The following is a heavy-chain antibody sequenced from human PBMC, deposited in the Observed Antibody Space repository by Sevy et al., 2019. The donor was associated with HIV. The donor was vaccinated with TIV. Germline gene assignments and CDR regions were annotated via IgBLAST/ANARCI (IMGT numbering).Heavy chain of an antibody. J-gene: IGHJ4*02. D-gene: IGHD3-10*01. CDR1: GFTFSNAW. CDR3: TTDSKKRGLSARLDF. CDR2: IKSKTDGGTT. Sequence: GGSLRLSCAASGFTFSNAWMSWVRQAPGKGLEWVGRIKSKTDGGTTDYAAPVKCRFTISRYDSKNTLYLQMNSLKTEDTDIYYFTTDSKKRGLSARLDFWGQGTLVTVSS. V-gene: IGHV3-15*01.